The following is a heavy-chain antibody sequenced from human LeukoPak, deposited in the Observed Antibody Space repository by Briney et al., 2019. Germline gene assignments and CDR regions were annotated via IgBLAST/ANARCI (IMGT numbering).Heavy chain of an antibody. V-gene: IGHV1-18*01. Sequence: ASVKVSCKASGYSLTSYGISWVRQDPGPGLEWMGWISAYNGNTNYAQKLQGRVTMTTDPSTSTAYMELRSLRSDDTAVYYCARDTKTYYYDSSGYYAIDYWGQGTLVTVSS. CDR3: ARDTKTYYYDSSGYYAIDY. D-gene: IGHD3-22*01. J-gene: IGHJ4*02. CDR2: ISAYNGNT. CDR1: GYSLTSYG.